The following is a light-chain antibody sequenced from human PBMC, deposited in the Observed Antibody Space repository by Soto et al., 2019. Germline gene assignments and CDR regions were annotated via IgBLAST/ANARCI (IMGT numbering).Light chain of an antibody. V-gene: IGLV2-8*01. CDR3: SSYSGTNYHYV. CDR2: EVS. J-gene: IGLJ1*01. CDR1: SSDVGGYNY. Sequence: QSVLTQPPSASGSFGQSVTIPCTGTSSDVGGYNYVSWYQQHPGKAPKLMIYEVSERPSGVLVRFSGSKSGNTASLTVSGLQADDEADYYCSSYSGTNYHYVFGTGTKVTVL.